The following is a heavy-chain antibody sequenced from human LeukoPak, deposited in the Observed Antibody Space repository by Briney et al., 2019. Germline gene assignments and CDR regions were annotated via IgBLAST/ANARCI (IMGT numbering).Heavy chain of an antibody. Sequence: PGGSLRLSCAASGFTFSNAWMSWVRQAPGKGLEWVGRIKSKTDGGTTDYAAPVKGRFTISRDDSKNTLYLQMNSLKTEDTAVYYCTTPRGYGSGSYYEETHAFDIWGQGTMVTVSS. V-gene: IGHV3-15*01. D-gene: IGHD3-10*01. CDR2: IKSKTDGGTT. J-gene: IGHJ3*02. CDR3: TTPRGYGSGSYYEETHAFDI. CDR1: GFTFSNAW.